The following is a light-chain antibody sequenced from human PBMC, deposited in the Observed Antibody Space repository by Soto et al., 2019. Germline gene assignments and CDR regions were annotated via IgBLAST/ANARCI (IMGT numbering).Light chain of an antibody. CDR3: QQYNDWPPRWT. CDR2: GAS. J-gene: IGKJ1*01. CDR1: QSVSIN. Sequence: ELVLTQSPATLSVSPGERATLSCRASQSVSINLAWYQQKPGQAPRLLIYGASTRATGIPARFSGGGSGTEFTLTISSLQSEDFALYYCQQYNDWPPRWTFGQGTSVDTK. V-gene: IGKV3-15*01.